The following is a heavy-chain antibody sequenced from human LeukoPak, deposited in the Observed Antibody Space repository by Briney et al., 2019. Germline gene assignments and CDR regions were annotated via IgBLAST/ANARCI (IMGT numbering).Heavy chain of an antibody. Sequence: GGSLRLSCAASGFTFSSYSMNWVRQAPGKGLEWVSYISSSSSTIYYADSVKDRFTISRDNAKNSLYLQMNSLRAEDTAVYYCARELLVYDYGDYGDAFDIWGQGTMVTVSS. V-gene: IGHV3-48*01. D-gene: IGHD4-17*01. J-gene: IGHJ3*02. CDR1: GFTFSSYS. CDR3: ARELLVYDYGDYGDAFDI. CDR2: ISSSSSTI.